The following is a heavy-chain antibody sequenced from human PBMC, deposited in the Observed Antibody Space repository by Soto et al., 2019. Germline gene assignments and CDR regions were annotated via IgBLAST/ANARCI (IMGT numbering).Heavy chain of an antibody. Sequence: GSLRLSCAASGFTFSSYAMSWVRQAPGKGLEWVSGISGSGDTTFYADSVKGRFTISRDNSKNTLYLQMNSLGAKDTAVYYCEKTVPGTKYWGQGTLVTVSS. D-gene: IGHD6-19*01. V-gene: IGHV3-23*01. CDR1: GFTFSSYA. CDR3: EKTVPGTKY. J-gene: IGHJ4*02. CDR2: ISGSGDTT.